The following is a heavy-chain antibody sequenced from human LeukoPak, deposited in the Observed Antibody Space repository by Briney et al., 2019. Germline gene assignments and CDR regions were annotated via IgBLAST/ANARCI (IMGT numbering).Heavy chain of an antibody. V-gene: IGHV1-18*01. CDR1: GCTSDFMKYG. CDR3: ARESADGDYYYGMDV. Sequence: GAAVKVSCKTSGCTSDFMKYGVAWVRQAPGQGLEWMGWISAYNGNTNYAQKLQGRVTMTTDTSTSTAYMELRSLRSDDTAVYYCARESADGDYYYGMDVWGQGTTVTVSS. J-gene: IGHJ6*02. CDR2: ISAYNGNT.